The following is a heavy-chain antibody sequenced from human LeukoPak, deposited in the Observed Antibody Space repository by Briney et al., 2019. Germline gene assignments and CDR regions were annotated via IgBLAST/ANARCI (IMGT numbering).Heavy chain of an antibody. CDR2: ISGSGGST. CDR3: AKDSLRYDSSGYYYGEY. J-gene: IGHJ4*02. CDR1: GFTFSSYA. Sequence: PGGSLRLSCAASGFTFSSYAMSWVRQAPGKGLEWVSAISGSGGSTYYADSVKGRFTISRDNSKNMLYLQMNSLRAEDTAVYYCAKDSLRYDSSGYYYGEYWGQGTLVTVSS. D-gene: IGHD3-22*01. V-gene: IGHV3-23*01.